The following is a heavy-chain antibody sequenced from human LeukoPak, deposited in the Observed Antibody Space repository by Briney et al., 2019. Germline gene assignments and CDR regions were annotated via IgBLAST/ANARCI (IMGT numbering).Heavy chain of an antibody. CDR1: GFTFSSYA. J-gene: IGHJ4*02. D-gene: IGHD2-2*01. CDR2: ISGSGGST. Sequence: GGSLRLSCAASGFTFSSYAMSWVRQAPGKGLEWVSAISGSGGSTYYADSVKGRFTISRDNSKNTLYLQMNSLRAEDTAVYYCAKDKGVVVPAATDYWGQGTLVTVSP. CDR3: AKDKGVVVPAATDY. V-gene: IGHV3-23*01.